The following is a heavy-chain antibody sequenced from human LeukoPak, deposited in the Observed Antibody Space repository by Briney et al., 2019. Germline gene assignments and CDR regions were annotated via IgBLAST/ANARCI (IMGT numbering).Heavy chain of an antibody. J-gene: IGHJ4*02. CDR1: GFAFSSYD. Sequence: PGGSLRLSCAASGFAFSSYDMHWVRQATGKGLEWVSAIGTAGDTYYPGSVKGRFTISRENAKNSLYLQMNSLRAGDTAVYYCARGCPTATVTNSYGFDYWGQGTLVTVSS. CDR2: IGTAGDT. D-gene: IGHD4-17*01. CDR3: ARGCPTATVTNSYGFDY. V-gene: IGHV3-13*01.